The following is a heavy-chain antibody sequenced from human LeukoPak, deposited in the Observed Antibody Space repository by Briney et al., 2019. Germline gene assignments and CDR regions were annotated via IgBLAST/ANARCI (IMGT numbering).Heavy chain of an antibody. D-gene: IGHD1-26*01. CDR2: IRYDGSNK. Sequence: GSLRLSCAASGFTFSSYGMSWVRQAPGKGLEWVAFIRYDGSNKYYADSVKGRFTISRDNSKNTLYLQMNSLRAEDTAVYYCAKDPSIVGATRSSFDYWGQGTLVTVSS. V-gene: IGHV3-30*02. CDR1: GFTFSSYG. CDR3: AKDPSIVGATRSSFDY. J-gene: IGHJ4*02.